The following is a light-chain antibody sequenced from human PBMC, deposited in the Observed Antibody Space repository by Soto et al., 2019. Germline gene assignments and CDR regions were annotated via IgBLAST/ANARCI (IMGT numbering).Light chain of an antibody. V-gene: IGKV3-11*01. CDR3: QQRSNWPIT. CDR2: DAS. J-gene: IGKJ5*01. Sequence: EIVLTQSPATLSLSPGERATLSCRASQSVSSYLAWYQQKPVQAPRLLIYDASNRATGIPARFSGSGSGTDFTLTISSLEPEDFAVYYCQQRSNWPITFGQGTRREIK. CDR1: QSVSSY.